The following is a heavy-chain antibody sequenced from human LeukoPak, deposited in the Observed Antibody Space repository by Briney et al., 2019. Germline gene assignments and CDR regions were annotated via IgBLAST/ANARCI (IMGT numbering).Heavy chain of an antibody. J-gene: IGHJ4*02. D-gene: IGHD2-21*02. CDR1: GGSISSYY. CDR3: ARGSAYCGGDCYPY. V-gene: IGHV4-59*01. Sequence: SETLSLTCTVSGGSISSYYWSWIRQPPGKGLEWIGYIYYSGSTNYNPSLKSRVTISVDTSKNQFSLKLSSVTAADTAVYYCARGSAYCGGDCYPYWGQGTLVTVSS. CDR2: IYYSGST.